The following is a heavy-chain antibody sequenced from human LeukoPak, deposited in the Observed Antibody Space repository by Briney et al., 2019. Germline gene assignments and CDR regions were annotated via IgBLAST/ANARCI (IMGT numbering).Heavy chain of an antibody. Sequence: GGSLRLSCAASGFTFSSYAMSWVRQAPGKGLEWVSAISGSGGSTYYADSVKGRFTISRDNSKNTLYLQMNSLRAEDTAVYYCARTEYQLLWHWDNWFNPWAREPWSPSPQ. J-gene: IGHJ5*02. CDR3: ARTEYQLLWHWDNWFNP. V-gene: IGHV3-23*01. CDR1: GFTFSSYA. D-gene: IGHD2-2*01. CDR2: ISGSGGST.